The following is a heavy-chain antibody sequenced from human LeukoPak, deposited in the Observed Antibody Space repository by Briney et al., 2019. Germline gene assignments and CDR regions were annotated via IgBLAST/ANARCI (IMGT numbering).Heavy chain of an antibody. D-gene: IGHD3-9*01. J-gene: IGHJ5*02. V-gene: IGHV3-43*02. CDR2: ISGDGGST. CDR3: AKSGILTGYYYNWFDP. Sequence: PGGSLRLSCAASGFTFDDYAMHWVRQAPGKGLEWVSVISGDGGSTYYADSVKGRFTISRDNSKTSLYLQMNSLRTEDTALYYCAKSGILTGYYYNWFDPWGQGTLVTVSS. CDR1: GFTFDDYA.